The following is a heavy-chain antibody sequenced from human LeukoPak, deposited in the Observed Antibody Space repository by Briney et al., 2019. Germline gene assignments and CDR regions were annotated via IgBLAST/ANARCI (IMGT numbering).Heavy chain of an antibody. J-gene: IGHJ4*02. Sequence: GGYLRLSCAASGFTFSNYRLNWVRQAPGKGLEWVANIKEDGSEKFYVDSVKGRFTISRDNTKTSLYLKMNSSRAEDTDMYYCARYYGDYWGQGTLVTVSS. V-gene: IGHV3-7*03. CDR1: GFTFSNYR. CDR3: ARYYGDY. CDR2: IKEDGSEK.